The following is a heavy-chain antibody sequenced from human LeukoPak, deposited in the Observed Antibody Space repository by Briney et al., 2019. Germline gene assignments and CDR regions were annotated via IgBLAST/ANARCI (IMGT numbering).Heavy chain of an antibody. J-gene: IGHJ3*02. Sequence: GGSLRLSCAASGFTFSSYDMSWVRQAPGKGLEWVSSISLSTNGKTYADSVKGRFTISTDSAKNTLYLQMDSLRAEDTAIYYCAKALTRWAFDIWGQRTMVTVSS. CDR3: AKALTRWAFDI. D-gene: IGHD3-16*01. V-gene: IGHV3-23*01. CDR2: ISLSTNGK. CDR1: GFTFSSYD.